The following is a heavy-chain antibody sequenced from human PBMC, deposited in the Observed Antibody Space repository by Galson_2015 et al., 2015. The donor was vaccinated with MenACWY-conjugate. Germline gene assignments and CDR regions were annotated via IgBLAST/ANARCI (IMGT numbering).Heavy chain of an antibody. CDR3: ARDRSYSLDV. D-gene: IGHD3-16*02. V-gene: IGHV3-74*01. Sequence: SMSLGGEASGVRVSSSWMHWVRHAPGKGLVWVSYINSDGRTRTCADSVNGRFIICRDNAQNTLYLQMNSLRAEDTAVYYCARDRSYSLDVWGQGTTVTVSS. CDR2: INSDGRTR. CDR1: GVRVSSSW. J-gene: IGHJ6*02.